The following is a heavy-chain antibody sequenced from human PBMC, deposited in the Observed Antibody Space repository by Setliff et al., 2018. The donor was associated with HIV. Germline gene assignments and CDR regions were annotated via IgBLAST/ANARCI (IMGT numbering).Heavy chain of an antibody. CDR2: IKEDGSEK. V-gene: IGHV3-7*01. CDR1: GFTFRSYW. CDR3: ARGLYESTSWYFFDI. J-gene: IGHJ4*02. Sequence: PGGSLRLSCAASGFTFRSYWLSWVRQAPGKGLEWVASIKEDGSEKYYVDSVKGRFTISRDNAKNSLFLQVNSLRAEDTAVYYCARGLYESTSWYFFDIWGQGTLVTVSS. D-gene: IGHD3-22*01.